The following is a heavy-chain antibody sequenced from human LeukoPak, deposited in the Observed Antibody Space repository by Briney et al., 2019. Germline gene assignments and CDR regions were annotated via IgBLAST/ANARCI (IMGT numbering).Heavy chain of an antibody. CDR1: GYTFTSYY. V-gene: IGHV1-46*01. D-gene: IGHD6-6*01. Sequence: ASVKVSCKASGYTFTSYYMHWVRQAPGQGLEWMGIINPSGGSTSYAQKFQGRVTMTRDMSTSTVCMELSSLRSEDTAVYYCARGGIIAARPGYFDYWGQGTLVTVSS. CDR3: ARGGIIAARPGYFDY. J-gene: IGHJ4*02. CDR2: INPSGGST.